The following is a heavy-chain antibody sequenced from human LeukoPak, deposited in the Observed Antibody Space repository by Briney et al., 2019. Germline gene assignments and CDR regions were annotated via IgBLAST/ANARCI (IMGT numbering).Heavy chain of an antibody. V-gene: IGHV3-74*01. CDR2: INSDGSST. J-gene: IGHJ4*02. CDR1: GFTFSSYW. D-gene: IGHD6-19*01. CDR3: ARGGSGWPRDY. Sequence: PGGSLRLSCAASGFTFSSYWMHWVRQAPGKGLVWVSRINSDGSSTSYADSVKGRFTISKDNAKNTLYLQMNSLRAEDTAVYYCARGGSGWPRDYWGQGTLVTVSS.